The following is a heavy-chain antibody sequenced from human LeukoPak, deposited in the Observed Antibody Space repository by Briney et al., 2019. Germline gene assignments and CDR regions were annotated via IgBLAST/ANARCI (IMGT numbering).Heavy chain of an antibody. J-gene: IGHJ4*02. CDR2: ISTSSSYR. D-gene: IGHD3-10*01. CDR1: GFTFSSYG. Sequence: GGSLRLSCAASGFTFSSYGMNWVRQAPGKGLEWVSYISTSSSYRKYADSVKDRFTISRDNAKDSLYLQMNSLRAEDTAVYYCARETGDGSGSYPDYWGQGTLVTVSS. CDR3: ARETGDGSGSYPDY. V-gene: IGHV3-21*05.